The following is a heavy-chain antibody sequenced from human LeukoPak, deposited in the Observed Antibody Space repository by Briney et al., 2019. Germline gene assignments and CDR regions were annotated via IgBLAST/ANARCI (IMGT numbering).Heavy chain of an antibody. CDR1: GYTFNGFY. D-gene: IGHD6-13*01. J-gene: IGHJ6*03. CDR2: INRDGSDT. V-gene: IGHV1-2*02. Sequence: ASVKVSCKAYGYTFNGFYMHWVRQAPGQGLEWIGWINRDGSDTKYAQKFQGRVTMTRDTSITTAYMELNSLTSDDTAVYYCARGPLPSLGLAASVMDFWAKGTTVTVSS. CDR3: ARGPLPSLGLAASVMDF.